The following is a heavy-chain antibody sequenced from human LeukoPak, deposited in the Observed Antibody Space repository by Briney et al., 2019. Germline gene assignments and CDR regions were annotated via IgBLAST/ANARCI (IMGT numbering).Heavy chain of an antibody. CDR2: IIPIFGTA. CDR3: ARAHYGDYPFDY. D-gene: IGHD4-17*01. V-gene: IGHV1-69*01. Sequence: SVKVSCKASGGTFSSYAISWVRQAPGQGLEWMGGIIPIFGTANYAQKFQGRVTITADESTSTAYMELSSLRSEDTAVYYCARAHYGDYPFDYWGQGTLVTVSS. CDR1: GGTFSSYA. J-gene: IGHJ4*02.